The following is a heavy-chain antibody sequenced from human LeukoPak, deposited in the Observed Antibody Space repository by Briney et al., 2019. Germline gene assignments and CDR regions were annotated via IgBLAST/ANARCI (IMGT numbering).Heavy chain of an antibody. CDR2: IKQDGSDK. D-gene: IGHD3-10*01. CDR3: ARDGYSGSGSYFPY. V-gene: IGHV3-7*01. CDR1: GLTFSTYW. Sequence: PGGSLRLSCAASGLTFSTYWMSWVRQAPGEGLEWVANIKQDGSDKYYVDSVEGRFTISRDNAKNSLYLQMNSLRVEDTAVYYCARDGYSGSGSYFPYWGQGTLVTVSS. J-gene: IGHJ4*02.